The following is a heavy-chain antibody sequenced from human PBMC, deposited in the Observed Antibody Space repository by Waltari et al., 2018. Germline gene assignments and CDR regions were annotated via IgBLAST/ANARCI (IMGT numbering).Heavy chain of an antibody. J-gene: IGHJ4*02. V-gene: IGHV1-18*01. Sequence: QVQLVQSGVEVKKPGAAVKVSCKASGYTFSTVGISWVRQVPGQGLEWMGWISGYRGDTKYAQKFQDRVTMTTDTSTNTAYMEVRSLTSDDTAVYYCARGGFLKSIIIVAMDFDYWGQGTLVTVSS. CDR2: ISGYRGDT. CDR3: ARGGFLKSIIIVAMDFDY. D-gene: IGHD5-12*01. CDR1: GYTFSTVG.